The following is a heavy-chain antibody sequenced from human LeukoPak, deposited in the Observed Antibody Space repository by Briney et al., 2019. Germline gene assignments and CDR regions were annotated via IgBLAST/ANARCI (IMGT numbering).Heavy chain of an antibody. Sequence: GASVNVSCKASGYTFNSYGISWVRQAPGQGLEWMGWISAYNGNTNDAQKLQGRVTMTTDTSTSTAYMELRSLRSDDTAVYYCARGAVGSSWTGLSFDCWGQGTLVTVSS. CDR3: ARGAVGSSWTGLSFDC. V-gene: IGHV1-18*01. J-gene: IGHJ4*02. CDR1: GYTFNSYG. CDR2: ISAYNGNT. D-gene: IGHD6-13*01.